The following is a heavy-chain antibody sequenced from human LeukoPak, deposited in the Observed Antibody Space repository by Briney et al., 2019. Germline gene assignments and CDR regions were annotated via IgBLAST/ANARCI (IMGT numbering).Heavy chain of an antibody. CDR1: GGSISSLY. D-gene: IGHD6-6*01. Sequence: SETLSLTCSVSGGSISSLYWSWIRQPPGKGLEWIGFIYYTGSTNYNPSLKSRVTMFVDMSKNQFSLRLSSVTAADTAVYYCARHRAYSSSSPFDYWGQGTLVTVSS. CDR2: IYYTGST. CDR3: ARHRAYSSSSPFDY. J-gene: IGHJ4*02. V-gene: IGHV4-59*08.